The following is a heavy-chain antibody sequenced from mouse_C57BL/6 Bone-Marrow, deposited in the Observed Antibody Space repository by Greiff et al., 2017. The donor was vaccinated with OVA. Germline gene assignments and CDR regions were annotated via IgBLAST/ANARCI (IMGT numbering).Heavy chain of an antibody. CDR1: GYTFTSYW. D-gene: IGHD1-1*01. CDR2: IYPGSGST. J-gene: IGHJ3*01. Sequence: QVQLQQPGAELVKPGASVKMSCKASGYTFTSYWLTWVKQRPGQGLAWIGDIYPGSGSTNYHEKFKSKATLTVDTSSSTAYMQLSCLTSEDSAGYYGARSGGSSYPFALWGQGTLVTVSA. CDR3: ARSGGSSYPFAL. V-gene: IGHV1-55*01.